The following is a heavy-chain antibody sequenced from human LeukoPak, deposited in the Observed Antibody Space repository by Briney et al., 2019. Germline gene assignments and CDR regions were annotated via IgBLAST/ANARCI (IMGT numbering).Heavy chain of an antibody. CDR2: IYYSGST. V-gene: IGHV4-59*01. CDR3: ARVERDSSSFDY. CDR1: GGSISSYY. Sequence: PSETPSLTCTVSGGSISSYYWSWIRQPPGKGLEWIGYIYYSGSTNYNPSLKSRVTISVDTSKNQFSLKLSSVTAADTAVYYCARVERDSSSFDYWGQGTLVTVSS. J-gene: IGHJ4*02. D-gene: IGHD6-6*01.